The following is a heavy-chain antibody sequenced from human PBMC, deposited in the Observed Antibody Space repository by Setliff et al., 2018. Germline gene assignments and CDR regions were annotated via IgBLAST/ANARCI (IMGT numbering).Heavy chain of an antibody. CDR3: AAVRGVIIMNVFRFDS. Sequence: ASVKVSCKAPGYTFTGYYMHWVRQAPGQGLEWMGWINPNSGGTNYAQKFQGRVTMTRDTSISTFYMELRSLRSDDTAVYYCAAVRGVIIMNVFRFDSWGQGTLVTVSS. D-gene: IGHD3-10*01. V-gene: IGHV1-2*02. CDR2: INPNSGGT. J-gene: IGHJ1*01. CDR1: GYTFTGYY.